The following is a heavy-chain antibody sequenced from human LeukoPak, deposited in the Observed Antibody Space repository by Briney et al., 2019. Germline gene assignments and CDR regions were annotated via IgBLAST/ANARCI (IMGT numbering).Heavy chain of an antibody. D-gene: IGHD1-26*01. CDR1: GYIFTGYY. J-gene: IGHJ3*02. Sequence: ASVKVSCKTSGYIFTGYYMHWVRQAPGQGLEWMGWINPNSGGTNYAQKFQGRVTVTRDTSISTAYMELSRLRSDDTAGYYCARPINSGNYLGAFDIWGQGTMVTVSS. CDR3: ARPINSGNYLGAFDI. CDR2: INPNSGGT. V-gene: IGHV1-2*02.